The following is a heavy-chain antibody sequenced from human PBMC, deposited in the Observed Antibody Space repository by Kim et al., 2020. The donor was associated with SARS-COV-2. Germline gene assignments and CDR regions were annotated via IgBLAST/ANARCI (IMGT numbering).Heavy chain of an antibody. J-gene: IGHJ5*02. D-gene: IGHD2-2*01. CDR3: ARGRREYQLLIPFDP. V-gene: IGHV1-2*02. Sequence: KCQGRVTMTRDTSISTAYMELSRLRSDDTAVYYCARGRREYQLLIPFDPWGQGTLVTVSS.